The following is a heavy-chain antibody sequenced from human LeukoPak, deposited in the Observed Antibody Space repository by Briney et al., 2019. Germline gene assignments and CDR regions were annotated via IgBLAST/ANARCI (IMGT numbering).Heavy chain of an antibody. D-gene: IGHD3-16*01. CDR3: ARVLRGSYYYMDV. CDR1: GGSISSGDYS. V-gene: IGHV4-61*08. J-gene: IGHJ6*03. CDR2: INHSGST. Sequence: PSETLSLTCAVSGGSISSGDYSWSWIRQPPGKGLEWIGEINHSGSTNYNPSLKSRVTISVDTSKNQFSLKLSSVTAADTAVYYCARVLRGSYYYMDVWGKGTTVTVSS.